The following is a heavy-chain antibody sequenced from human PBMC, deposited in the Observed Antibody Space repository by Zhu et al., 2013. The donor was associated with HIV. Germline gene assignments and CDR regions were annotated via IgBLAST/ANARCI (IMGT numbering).Heavy chain of an antibody. Sequence: ASVKVSCKVSGYTLTELSMHWVRQAPGKGLEWMGGFDPEDGETIYAQKFQGRVTMTEDTSTDTAYMELSSLRSEDTAVYYCATEFKMARGRVGTSDLWGRGTLVTVSS. D-gene: IGHD1-26*01. CDR2: FDPEDGET. CDR3: ATEFKMARGRVGTSDL. J-gene: IGHJ2*01. V-gene: IGHV1-24*01. CDR1: GYTLTELS.